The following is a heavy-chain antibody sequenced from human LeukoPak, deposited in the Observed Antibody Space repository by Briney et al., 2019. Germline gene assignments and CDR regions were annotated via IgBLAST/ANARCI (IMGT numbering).Heavy chain of an antibody. CDR1: GGSISSSNW. CDR3: ASRGGWYGWAFDI. V-gene: IGHV4-4*02. J-gene: IGHJ3*02. CDR2: IYHSGST. D-gene: IGHD6-19*01. Sequence: SETLSLTCAVSGGSISSSNWWSWVRQPPGKGLEWIGEIYHSGSTNYNPSLKSRVTISVDKSKNQFSLKLSSVTAADTAVYYCASRGGWYGWAFDIWGQGTMVTVSS.